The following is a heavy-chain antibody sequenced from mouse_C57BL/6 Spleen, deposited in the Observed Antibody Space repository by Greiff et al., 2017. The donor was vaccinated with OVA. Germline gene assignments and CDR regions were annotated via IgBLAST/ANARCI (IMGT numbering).Heavy chain of an antibody. CDR3: ARWAGDYFDY. Sequence: VQLQQSGPELVKPGASVKISCKASGYSFTSYYIHWVKQRPGQGLEWIGWIYPGSGNTKYNEKFKGKATLTADTSSSTAYMQLSSLTSEDSAVYYCARWAGDYFDYWGQGTTLTVSS. V-gene: IGHV1-66*01. J-gene: IGHJ2*01. CDR1: GYSFTSYY. CDR2: IYPGSGNT. D-gene: IGHD3-3*01.